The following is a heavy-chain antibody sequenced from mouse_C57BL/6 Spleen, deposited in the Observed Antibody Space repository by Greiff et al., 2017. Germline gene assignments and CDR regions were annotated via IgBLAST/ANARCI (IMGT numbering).Heavy chain of an antibody. D-gene: IGHD1-1*01. CDR1: GYSITSGYY. J-gene: IGHJ2*01. V-gene: IGHV3-6*01. CDR2: ISYDGSN. CDR3: AREDYGSSVDY. Sequence: EVQLVESGPGLVKPSQSLSLTCSVTGYSITSGYYWNWIRQFPGNKLEWMGYISYDGSNNYNPSLKNRISITRDTSKNQFFLKLNSVTTEDTATYYCAREDYGSSVDYWGQGTTLTVSS.